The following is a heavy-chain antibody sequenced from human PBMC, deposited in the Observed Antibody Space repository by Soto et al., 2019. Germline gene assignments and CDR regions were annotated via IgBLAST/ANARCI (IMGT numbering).Heavy chain of an antibody. Sequence: ASVKGSCKASGYTFTSYDINWVRQATGQGLEWMGWMNPNSGNTGYAQKFQGRVTMTRNTSISTAYMELSSLRSEDTAVYYCARGANNYDFWSGYKPRDDHWGQVPLVSV. CDR3: ARGANNYDFWSGYKPRDDH. CDR2: MNPNSGNT. CDR1: GYTFTSYD. V-gene: IGHV1-8*01. J-gene: IGHJ4*02. D-gene: IGHD3-3*01.